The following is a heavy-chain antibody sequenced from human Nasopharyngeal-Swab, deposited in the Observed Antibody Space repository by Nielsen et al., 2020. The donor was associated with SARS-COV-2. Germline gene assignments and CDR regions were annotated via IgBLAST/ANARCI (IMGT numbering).Heavy chain of an antibody. D-gene: IGHD1-1*01. CDR2: IGTAGDT. CDR3: AREAFDSTTYYYYMDV. CDR1: GFTFSSYD. J-gene: IGHJ6*03. V-gene: IGHV3-13*01. Sequence: GESLKISCAASGFTFSSYDMHWVRQATGKGLEWVSAIGTAGDTYYPGSVKGRFTISRENAKNSLYLQTNSLRAGDTAVYYCAREAFDSTTYYYYMDVWGKGTTVTVSS.